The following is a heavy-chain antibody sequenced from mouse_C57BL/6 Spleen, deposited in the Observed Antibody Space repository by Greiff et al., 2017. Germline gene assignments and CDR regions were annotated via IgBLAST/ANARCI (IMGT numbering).Heavy chain of an antibody. Sequence: QVQLQQSGPELVKPGASVKISCKASGYSFTSYYIHWVKQRPGQGLEWIGWIYPGSGNTKYNEKFKGKATLTADTSSSTAYMQLSSLTSEDSAVYYCARDLTTVVARYFDVWGTGTTVTVSS. D-gene: IGHD1-1*01. CDR2: IYPGSGNT. J-gene: IGHJ1*03. V-gene: IGHV1-66*01. CDR1: GYSFTSYY. CDR3: ARDLTTVVARYFDV.